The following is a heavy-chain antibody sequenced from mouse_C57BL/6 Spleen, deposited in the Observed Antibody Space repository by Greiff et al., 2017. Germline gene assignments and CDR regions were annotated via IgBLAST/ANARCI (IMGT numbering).Heavy chain of an antibody. CDR3: ARGGLYYFDY. J-gene: IGHJ2*01. CDR2: IDPSDSYT. Sequence: VKLQQPGAELVMPGASVKLSCKASGYTFTSYWMHWVKQRPGQGLEWIGEIDPSDSYTNYNQKFKGKSTLTVDKSSSTAYMQLSSLTSEDSAVYYCARGGLYYFDYWGQGTTLTVSS. CDR1: GYTFTSYW. V-gene: IGHV1-69*01.